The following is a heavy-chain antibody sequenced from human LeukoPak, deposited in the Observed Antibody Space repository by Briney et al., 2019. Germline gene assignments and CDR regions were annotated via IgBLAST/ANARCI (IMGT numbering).Heavy chain of an antibody. CDR2: ISGSSNYI. CDR3: ARSGTGVFDY. J-gene: IGHJ4*02. CDR1: GFTFSTYS. V-gene: IGHV3-21*01. Sequence: GGSLRLSCAASGFTFSTYSMNWVRQAPGKGLEWVSSISGSSNYIYYADSVKGRFTISRDKAQNSLYLQMNSLRAEDTAVYFCARSGTGVFDYWGQGTLVTVSP. D-gene: IGHD3-10*01.